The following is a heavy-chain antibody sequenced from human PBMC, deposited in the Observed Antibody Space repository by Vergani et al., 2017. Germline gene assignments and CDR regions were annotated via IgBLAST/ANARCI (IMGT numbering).Heavy chain of an antibody. V-gene: IGHV3-23*01. CDR3: AKGGFADSSGYSVYYYGMDV. D-gene: IGHD3-22*01. CDR2: ISGSGGST. Sequence: EVQLLESGGGLVQPGGSLRLSCAASGLTFSSYAMSWVRQAPGKGLEWVSAISGSGGSTYYADSVKGRFTISRDNSKNTLYLQMNSLRAEDTAVYYCAKGGFADSSGYSVYYYGMDVWGQGTTVTVSS. CDR1: GLTFSSYA. J-gene: IGHJ6*02.